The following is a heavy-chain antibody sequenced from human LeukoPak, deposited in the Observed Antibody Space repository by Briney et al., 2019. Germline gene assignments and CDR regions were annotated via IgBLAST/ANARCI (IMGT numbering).Heavy chain of an antibody. CDR2: IYYSGST. CDR1: GGSISSSSYS. Sequence: SETLSLTCTVSGGSISSSSYSWGWIRQPPGKGLEWIGSIYYSGSTYYNPSLKSRVTISVDTSRNQFSLKLSSVTAADTAVYYCARVPSDTYYYDSSGYPLGDAFDIWGQGTMVTVPS. CDR3: ARVPSDTYYYDSSGYPLGDAFDI. D-gene: IGHD3-22*01. V-gene: IGHV4-39*07. J-gene: IGHJ3*02.